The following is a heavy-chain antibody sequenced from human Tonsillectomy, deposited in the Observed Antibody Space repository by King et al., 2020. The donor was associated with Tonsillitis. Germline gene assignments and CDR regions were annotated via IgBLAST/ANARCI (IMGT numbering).Heavy chain of an antibody. Sequence: VQLVESGGGLVKPGGSLRLSCAASGFTFSSXSMNWVRQAPGKGLEWVSSISSSSSYIYYADSVKGRFTISRDNAKNSLYLQMNSLRAEDTAVYYCARGXXXTVXSRNFDXWGXGTLVTVS. D-gene: IGHD4-17*01. CDR2: ISSSSSYI. CDR1: GFTFSSXS. J-gene: IGHJ4*02. CDR3: ARGXXXTVXSRNFDX. V-gene: IGHV3-21*01.